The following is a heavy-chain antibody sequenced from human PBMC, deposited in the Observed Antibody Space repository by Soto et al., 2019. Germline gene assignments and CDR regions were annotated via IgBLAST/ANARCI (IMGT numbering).Heavy chain of an antibody. CDR1: GYSFSYYN. J-gene: IGHJ4*01. V-gene: IGHV3-21*01. CDR2: IGSRGDYI. CDR3: TRGAEQNLFPFHY. Sequence: GGSLRLSCAASGYSFSYYNMNWVRQAPGKGLEWVSSIGSRGDYIFYGDSVKGRFTISRDNAKNSLYLQMNGLGAEDTAVYYCTRGAEQNLFPFHYWG. D-gene: IGHD2-21*01.